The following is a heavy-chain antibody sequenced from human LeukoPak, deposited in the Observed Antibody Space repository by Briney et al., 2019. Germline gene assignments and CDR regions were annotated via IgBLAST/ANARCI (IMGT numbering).Heavy chain of an antibody. J-gene: IGHJ4*02. CDR1: GFTFSNAW. CDR3: TTGARSYYWFVY. Sequence: PGGSLRLSCAASGFTFSNAWMSWVRQAPGKGLEWVGRIKSKTDGGTTDYAAPVKGGFTISRDDSKNTLYLQMNSLKTEDTAVYYCTTGARSYYWFVYWGQGTLVTVSS. CDR2: IKSKTDGGTT. V-gene: IGHV3-15*01. D-gene: IGHD1-26*01.